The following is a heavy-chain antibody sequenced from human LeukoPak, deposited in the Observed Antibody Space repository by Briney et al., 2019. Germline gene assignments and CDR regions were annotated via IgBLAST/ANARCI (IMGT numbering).Heavy chain of an antibody. J-gene: IGHJ4*02. Sequence: PSETLSLTCTVSDYSISNTYYWGWIRQPPGKGLEWIGNIHHSGITNYNPSLKSRVTMSVDTSKNQFSLKLSSVTAADTAVYYCSRVDTSGWYYFDYWGQGTLVTVSS. V-gene: IGHV4-38-2*02. CDR3: SRVDTSGWYYFDY. CDR2: IHHSGIT. CDR1: DYSISNTYY. D-gene: IGHD6-19*01.